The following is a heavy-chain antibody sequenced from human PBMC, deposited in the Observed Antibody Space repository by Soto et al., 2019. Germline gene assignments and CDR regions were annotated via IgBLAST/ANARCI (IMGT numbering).Heavy chain of an antibody. CDR2: IYWDDDK. CDR3: AHRGIYGSGSYRLGAFDI. D-gene: IGHD3-10*01. J-gene: IGHJ3*02. CDR1: GFSLSTSGVG. V-gene: IGHV2-5*02. Sequence: QITLKESGPTLVKPTQTLTLTCTFSGFSLSTSGVGVGWIRQPPGKALEWLALIYWDDDKRYSPSLKSRLTITKDTSKNQVVLTMTNMDPVDTATYYCAHRGIYGSGSYRLGAFDIWGQGTMVTVSS.